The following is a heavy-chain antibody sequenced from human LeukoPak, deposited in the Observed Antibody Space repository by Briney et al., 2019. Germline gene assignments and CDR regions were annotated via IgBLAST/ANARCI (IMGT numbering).Heavy chain of an antibody. Sequence: GGSLRLSCAASGFIFSDYWMHWVRQAPGKGLVWLSRIKNDGSITSYADSVKGRFTISRDNAKNSLYLQMNSLRAEDTAVYYCASQYSSRTYDYWGQGTLVTVSS. CDR1: GFIFSDYW. J-gene: IGHJ4*02. CDR3: ASQYSSRTYDY. CDR2: IKNDGSIT. D-gene: IGHD6-13*01. V-gene: IGHV3-74*01.